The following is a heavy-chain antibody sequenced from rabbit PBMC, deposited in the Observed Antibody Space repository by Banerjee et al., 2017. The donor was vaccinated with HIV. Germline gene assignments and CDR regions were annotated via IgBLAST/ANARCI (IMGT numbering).Heavy chain of an antibody. J-gene: IGHJ4*01. CDR3: ARNNATGTSYDL. V-gene: IGHV1S40*01. CDR2: IYTAYSDNT. D-gene: IGHD8-1*01. Sequence: QSLEESGGDLVKPGASLTLTCTASGFSFSSRCYMCWVRQAPGKGLEWIACIYTAYSDNTYYASWAKGRFTISKTSSTTVTLQMTSLTAADTATYFCARNNATGTSYDLWGPGTLVTVS. CDR1: GFSFSSRCY.